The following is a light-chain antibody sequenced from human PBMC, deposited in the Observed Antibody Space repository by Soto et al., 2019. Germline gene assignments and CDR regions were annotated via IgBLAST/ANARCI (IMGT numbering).Light chain of an antibody. CDR2: DAS. V-gene: IGKV3-11*01. CDR3: QQRRNWPLT. CDR1: QSVSSY. J-gene: IGKJ4*01. Sequence: EIVLTQSPATLSLSPGERATVSCRASQSVSSYLAWYQQKPGQAPRLLIYDASNRATGIPARFSGSGSGTDFTLTISSLEPEDFAVYSCQQRRNWPLTFGGGTKVEIK.